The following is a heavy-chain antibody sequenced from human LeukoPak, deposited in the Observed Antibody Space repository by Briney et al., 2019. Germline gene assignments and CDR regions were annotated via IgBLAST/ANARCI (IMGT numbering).Heavy chain of an antibody. CDR1: GYTFTSYG. CDR3: ARDSSGRDAFDI. CDR2: ISAYNGNT. J-gene: IGHJ3*02. V-gene: IGHV1-18*01. Sequence: ASVKVSCKASGYTFTSYGISWVRQAPGQGLEWTGWISAYNGNTNYAQKLQGRVTMTTDTSTSTAYMELRSLRSDDTAVYYCARDSSGRDAFDIWGQGTMVTVSS. D-gene: IGHD3-22*01.